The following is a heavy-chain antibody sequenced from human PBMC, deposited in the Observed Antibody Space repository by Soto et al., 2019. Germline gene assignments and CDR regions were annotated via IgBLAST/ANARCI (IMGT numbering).Heavy chain of an antibody. V-gene: IGHV1-69*01. J-gene: IGHJ4*02. Sequence: QEPLVQSGAEVKKCGSSVKVSCKASGGLFSTYAISWVRQAPGQGLEWMGGIIPVFATTYYAEKFEGRVTITADESTNTAYMELSSLRSEDTAMYYCARGDSGYVWFNEIWGQGTLVTVSS. CDR2: IIPVFATT. D-gene: IGHD3-22*01. CDR1: GGLFSTYA. CDR3: ARGDSGYVWFNEI.